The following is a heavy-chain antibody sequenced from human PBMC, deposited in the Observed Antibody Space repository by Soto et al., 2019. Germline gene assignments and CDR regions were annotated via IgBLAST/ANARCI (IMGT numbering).Heavy chain of an antibody. V-gene: IGHV1-69*06. CDR2: IIPIFGTA. Sequence: EASVKVSCKASGGTFSSYAISWVRQAPGQGLGWMGGIIPIFGTANYAQKFQGRVTITADKSTSTAYMELSSLRSEDTAVYYCARDAPYYYDSSGFSPPPSDYWGQGTLVTVSS. CDR3: ARDAPYYYDSSGFSPPPSDY. J-gene: IGHJ4*02. D-gene: IGHD3-22*01. CDR1: GGTFSSYA.